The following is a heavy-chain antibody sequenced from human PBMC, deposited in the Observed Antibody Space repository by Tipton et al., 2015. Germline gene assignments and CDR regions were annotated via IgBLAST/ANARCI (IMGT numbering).Heavy chain of an antibody. CDR3: ARESVGVVLDAFDI. CDR2: ISYDGSNK. CDR1: GFTFSTYT. Sequence: SLRLSCAASGFTFSTYTMHWVRQVPGKGLEWVAVISYDGSNKYYADSVKGRFTISRDNSKNTLYLQMNSLRAEDTAVYYCARESVGVVLDAFDIWGQGTMVTVSS. D-gene: IGHD3-3*01. J-gene: IGHJ3*02. V-gene: IGHV3-30*01.